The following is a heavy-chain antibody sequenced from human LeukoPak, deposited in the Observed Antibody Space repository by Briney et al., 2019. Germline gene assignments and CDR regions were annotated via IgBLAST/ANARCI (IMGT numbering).Heavy chain of an antibody. CDR1: GYTFTDYY. CDR3: ARDLYHYESSS. V-gene: IGHV1-2*02. CDR2: INANSGAT. Sequence: ASVKVSSKASGYTFTDYYIQWVRQAPGQGREWMGWINANSGATNSAQKFQGRVTFTRDTSISTAYMELRSLRSDDTAVYYCARDLYHYESSSWGQGTLVTVSS. D-gene: IGHD3-22*01. J-gene: IGHJ5*02.